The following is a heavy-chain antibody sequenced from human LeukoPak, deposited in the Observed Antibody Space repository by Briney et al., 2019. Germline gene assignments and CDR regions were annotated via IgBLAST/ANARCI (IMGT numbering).Heavy chain of an antibody. Sequence: PSQTLSLTCTVSGGSISSGGYYWSWIRQHPGKGLEWIGYIYYSGSTYYNPSLKSRVTISADTSKNQFSLKLSSVTAADTAVYYCARGVDTIFGVVIILDWFDPWGQGTLVTVSS. CDR2: IYYSGST. D-gene: IGHD3-3*01. CDR3: ARGVDTIFGVVIILDWFDP. CDR1: GGSISSGGYY. V-gene: IGHV4-31*03. J-gene: IGHJ5*02.